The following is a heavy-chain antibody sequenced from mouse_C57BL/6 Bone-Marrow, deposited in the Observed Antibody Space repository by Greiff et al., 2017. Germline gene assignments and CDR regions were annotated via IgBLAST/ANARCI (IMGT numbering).Heavy chain of an antibody. Sequence: VKLQQSGAELAKPGASVKLSCKASGYTFTSYWMHWVKQRPGQGLEWIGYINPSSGYTKYNQKFKDKATLTADKSSSTAYLQLSSLTYEDSAVYYCTRGVYCGSSYVGFAYWGQGTLVTVSA. J-gene: IGHJ3*01. CDR3: TRGVYCGSSYVGFAY. CDR1: GYTFTSYW. V-gene: IGHV1-7*01. D-gene: IGHD1-1*01. CDR2: INPSSGYT.